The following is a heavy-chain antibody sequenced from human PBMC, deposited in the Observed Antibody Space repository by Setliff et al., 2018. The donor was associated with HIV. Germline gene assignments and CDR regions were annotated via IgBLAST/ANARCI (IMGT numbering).Heavy chain of an antibody. CDR2: ISTYNGNT. Sequence: ASVKVSCKASGYTFTSYGISWVRQAPGQGLEWMGWISTYNGNTNYAQKRQGRVTMTTDTSTTTAYMELRSLKSDDTAIYFCASGMRWDTAMGDAFDIWGKGTMVTVSS. CDR3: ASGMRWDTAMGDAFDI. CDR1: GYTFTSYG. J-gene: IGHJ3*02. V-gene: IGHV1-18*01. D-gene: IGHD5-18*01.